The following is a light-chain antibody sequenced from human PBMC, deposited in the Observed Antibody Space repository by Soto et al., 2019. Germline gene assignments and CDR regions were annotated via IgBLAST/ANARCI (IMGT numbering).Light chain of an antibody. J-gene: IGKJ2*01. Sequence: EIVLPQSPGTLSLSPGERATLSCRASQSVSSSYVAWYQQKPGQAPRLLIYGASSRATGIPDRFSGSWSGTDVTLTISRLEPEDFGVYYCQQYGSSRSYTFGQGTKLEIK. CDR1: QSVSSSY. V-gene: IGKV3-20*01. CDR2: GAS. CDR3: QQYGSSRSYT.